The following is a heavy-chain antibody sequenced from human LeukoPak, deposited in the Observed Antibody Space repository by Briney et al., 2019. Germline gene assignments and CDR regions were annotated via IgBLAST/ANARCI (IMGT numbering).Heavy chain of an antibody. J-gene: IGHJ4*02. V-gene: IGHV4-59*01. CDR2: INYSGST. CDR1: GGSISSFY. CDR3: ARGLSSTWSPRQFDY. Sequence: SETLSLTCTVSGGSISSFYWNWIRQPPGKGLEWIGYINYSGSTNYNPSLKSRVTISVDTSQNQFSLKLSSVTAADTAVYYCARGLSSTWSPRQFDYWGQGTLVTVSS. D-gene: IGHD6-13*01.